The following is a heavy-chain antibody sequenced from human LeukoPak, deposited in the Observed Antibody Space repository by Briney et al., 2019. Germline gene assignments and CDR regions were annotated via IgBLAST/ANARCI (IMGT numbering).Heavy chain of an antibody. CDR2: INHSGST. J-gene: IGHJ4*02. CDR3: ARVKSGLGYVSDY. V-gene: IGHV4-34*01. Sequence: SETLSLTCAVHGGSFSGYYWSWIRQPPGKGLEWIGEINHSGSTNYNPSLKSRVTISVDTSKNQFSLKLSSVTAADTAVYYCARVKSGLGYVSDYWGQGTLVTVSS. CDR1: GGSFSGYY. D-gene: IGHD5-12*01.